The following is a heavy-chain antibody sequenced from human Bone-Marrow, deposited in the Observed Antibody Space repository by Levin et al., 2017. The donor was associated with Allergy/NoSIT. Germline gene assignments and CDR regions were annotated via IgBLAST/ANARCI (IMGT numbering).Heavy chain of an antibody. J-gene: IGHJ4*02. CDR2: ISVTGGTT. Sequence: GGSLRLSCAASGFTFSSYAISWVRQAPGKGLEWVSAISVTGGTTYYADSVKGRFTISRDNSKNTLYLQMNSLRAEDTAVYYCAKGRSVWGVLDYWGQGALVTVSS. CDR3: AKGRSVWGVLDY. V-gene: IGHV3-23*01. D-gene: IGHD3-10*01. CDR1: GFTFSSYA.